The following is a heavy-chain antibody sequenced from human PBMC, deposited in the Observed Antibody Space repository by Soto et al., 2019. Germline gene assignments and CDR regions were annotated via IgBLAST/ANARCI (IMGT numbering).Heavy chain of an antibody. V-gene: IGHV5-51*01. D-gene: IGHD7-27*01. CDR2: IYPGDSDT. CDR1: GFNFPTFW. J-gene: IGHJ3*02. CDR3: AITAPTNWGDAFDI. Sequence: GESLKISCKHSGFNFPTFWIAWVRQMPGKGLEWMGIIYPGDSDTRYSPSFQGQVTISADKSISTAYLQWSSLKASDTAMYYCAITAPTNWGDAFDIWGQGTMVTVSS.